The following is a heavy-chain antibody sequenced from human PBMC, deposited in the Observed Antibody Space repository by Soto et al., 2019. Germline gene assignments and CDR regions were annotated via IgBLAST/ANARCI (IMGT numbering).Heavy chain of an antibody. CDR3: AKIKAESIAASDY. CDR2: ISGSGGST. CDR1: GFTFSSYA. D-gene: IGHD6-6*01. J-gene: IGHJ4*02. Sequence: EVQLLESGGGLVQPGGSLRLSCAASGFTFSSYAMSWVRQAPGKGLEWVSAISGSGGSTYYADSVKGRFTISRDNSKNTRYLQMNSLRAEDTAVYYCAKIKAESIAASDYWGQGTLVTVSS. V-gene: IGHV3-23*01.